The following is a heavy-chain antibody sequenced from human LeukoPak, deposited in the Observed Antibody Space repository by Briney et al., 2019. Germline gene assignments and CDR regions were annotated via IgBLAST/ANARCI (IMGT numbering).Heavy chain of an antibody. D-gene: IGHD3-10*01. Sequence: ASVKVSCKASGYSFTSNYIHWVRQAPGQGLEWMGMIYPRDGSTSYAQKFQGRVTVTRDTSTSTVHMELSGLRSEDTAVYYCATVGRGSYYTEYYFDYWGQGTLVTVSS. V-gene: IGHV1-46*01. CDR3: ATVGRGSYYTEYYFDY. J-gene: IGHJ4*02. CDR1: GYSFTSNY. CDR2: IYPRDGST.